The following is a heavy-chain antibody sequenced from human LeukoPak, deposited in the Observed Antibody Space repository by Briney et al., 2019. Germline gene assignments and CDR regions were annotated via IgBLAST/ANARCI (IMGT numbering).Heavy chain of an antibody. CDR1: GFTVSSND. Sequence: QPGGSPRLSCAASGFTVSSNDMGWVRQAPGKGLEWVSVIYSGGSTHYTDSVKGRFSISRDNSKNTVSLQMNSLRAEDTAVYYCARRTVPGRPGYWGQGTLVTVSS. CDR2: IYSGGST. D-gene: IGHD6-6*01. CDR3: ARRTVPGRPGY. V-gene: IGHV3-66*04. J-gene: IGHJ4*02.